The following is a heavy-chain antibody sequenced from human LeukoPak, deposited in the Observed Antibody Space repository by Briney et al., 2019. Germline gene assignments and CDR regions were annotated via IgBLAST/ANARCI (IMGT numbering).Heavy chain of an antibody. V-gene: IGHV3-23*01. D-gene: IGHD3-9*01. CDR2: ISGSGGST. Sequence: GGSLRLSCAASGFTFSSYAMSWVRQAPGKGLEWVSAISGSGGSTYYADSVKGRFTISGDNSKNTLYLQMNSLRAEDTAVYYCAKASAYDILTGYWYYFDYWGQGTLVTVSS. CDR3: AKASAYDILTGYWYYFDY. J-gene: IGHJ4*02. CDR1: GFTFSSYA.